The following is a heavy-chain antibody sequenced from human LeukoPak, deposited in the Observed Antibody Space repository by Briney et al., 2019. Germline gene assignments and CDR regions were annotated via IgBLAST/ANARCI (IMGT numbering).Heavy chain of an antibody. J-gene: IGHJ5*02. Sequence: SVKVSCKASGGTFSSYAISWVRQAPGQGLEWMGRIIPILGIANYAQKFQGRVTITADKSTSTAYMELSSLRSDDTAVYYCARSPDCSSTSCPHWFDPWGQGTLVTVSS. V-gene: IGHV1-69*04. CDR3: ARSPDCSSTSCPHWFDP. D-gene: IGHD2-2*01. CDR1: GGTFSSYA. CDR2: IIPILGIA.